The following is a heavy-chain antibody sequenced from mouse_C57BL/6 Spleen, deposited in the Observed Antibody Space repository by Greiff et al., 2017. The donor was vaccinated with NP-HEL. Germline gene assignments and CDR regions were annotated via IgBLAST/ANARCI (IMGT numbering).Heavy chain of an antibody. D-gene: IGHD2-4*01. CDR3: AREGNYDPFAY. CDR1: GYTFTSYW. Sequence: QVQLQQPGAELVRPGSSVKLSCKASGYTFTSYWMHWVKQRPLQGLEWIGNIDPSDSETHYNQKFKDKATLTVDKSSSTAYMQLSSLTSEDSAVYCCAREGNYDPFAYWGQGTLVTVSA. J-gene: IGHJ3*01. V-gene: IGHV1-52*01. CDR2: IDPSDSET.